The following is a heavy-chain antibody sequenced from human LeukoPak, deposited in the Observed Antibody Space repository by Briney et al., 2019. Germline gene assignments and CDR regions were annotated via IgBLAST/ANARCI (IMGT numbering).Heavy chain of an antibody. CDR2: MNTNSGNT. V-gene: IGHV1-8*01. CDR3: ARGGDIAVVPAAMVGP. CDR1: GYTFTSYD. D-gene: IGHD2-2*01. J-gene: IGHJ5*02. Sequence: ASVKVSCKASGYTFTSYDINWVRQATGQGLEWMGWMNTNSGNTGHAQRFQGRLTMTRDTSTNTAYMELGSLRSEDTAVYYCARGGDIAVVPAAMVGPWGQGTLVTVSS.